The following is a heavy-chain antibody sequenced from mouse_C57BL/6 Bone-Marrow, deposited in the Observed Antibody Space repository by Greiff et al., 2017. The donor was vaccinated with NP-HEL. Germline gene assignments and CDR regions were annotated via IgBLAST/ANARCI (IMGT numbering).Heavy chain of an antibody. CDR2: IDPNSGGT. J-gene: IGHJ4*01. CDR1: GYTFTSYW. D-gene: IGHD2-4*01. CDR3: AREDDYGGYYAMDY. Sequence: QVQLKQPGAELVKPGASVKLSCKASGYTFTSYWMHWVKQRPGRGLEWIGRIDPNSGGTKYTEKFKSKATLTVDKPSSTAYMQLSSLTSEDSAVYYCAREDDYGGYYAMDYWGQGTSVTVSS. V-gene: IGHV1-72*01.